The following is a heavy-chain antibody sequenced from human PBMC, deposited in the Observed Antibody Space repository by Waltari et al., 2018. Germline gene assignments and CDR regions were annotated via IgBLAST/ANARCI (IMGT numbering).Heavy chain of an antibody. V-gene: IGHV1-2*02. CDR3: ARDQIAAAGNGGVDY. Sequence: QVQLVQSGAEVTKPGSSVTVSCTASGSTFTGSYRHGVRQAPRQGLEWMVWINANSGSTNYAQKFQCRVTMTRDTSITTAYMELSRLRSDASAVYCCARDQIAAAGNGGVDYWGQGTLVTVSS. CDR2: INANSGST. D-gene: IGHD6-13*01. J-gene: IGHJ4*02. CDR1: GSTFTGSY.